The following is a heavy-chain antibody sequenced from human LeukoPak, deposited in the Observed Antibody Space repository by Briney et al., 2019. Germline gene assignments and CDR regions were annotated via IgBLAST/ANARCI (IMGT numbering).Heavy chain of an antibody. CDR1: GYTFTGYY. V-gene: IGHV1-2*06. CDR3: ARRSIAAAATGDY. CDR2: INPNSGGT. Sequence: ASVKVPCKASGYTFTGYYMHWVRQAPGQGLEWMGRINPNSGGTNYAQKFQGRVTMTRDTSTSTAYIELSRLRSDDTAVYYCARRSIAAAATGDYWGQGTLVTVSS. D-gene: IGHD6-13*01. J-gene: IGHJ4*02.